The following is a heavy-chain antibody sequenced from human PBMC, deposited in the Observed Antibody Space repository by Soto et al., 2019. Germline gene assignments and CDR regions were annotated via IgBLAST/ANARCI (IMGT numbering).Heavy chain of an antibody. V-gene: IGHV1-24*01. Sequence: ASLKVSCKVSGYTLTELSMHWVRQAPGKGLEWMGGFDPEDGETIHAQKFQGRVTMTEDTSTDTAYMELSSLRSEDTAVYYCATDFRFWSGYPDAFDIWGQGTMVTVSS. J-gene: IGHJ3*02. CDR2: FDPEDGET. CDR3: ATDFRFWSGYPDAFDI. CDR1: GYTLTELS. D-gene: IGHD3-3*01.